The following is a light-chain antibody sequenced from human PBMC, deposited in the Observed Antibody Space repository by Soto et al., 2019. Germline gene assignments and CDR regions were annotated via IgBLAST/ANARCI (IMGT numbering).Light chain of an antibody. J-gene: IGKJ4*01. CDR1: QSVGRNF. CDR2: DAS. Sequence: EIVLTQSPGTLSLSPGERATLSCRASQSVGRNFLAWFQQKPGQAPRLLIYDASSRATGIPDKFSGSGSGTDFAINISRLEPEYFAVFFCHQYAVTPLTFGGGTKMEIE. CDR3: HQYAVTPLT. V-gene: IGKV3-20*01.